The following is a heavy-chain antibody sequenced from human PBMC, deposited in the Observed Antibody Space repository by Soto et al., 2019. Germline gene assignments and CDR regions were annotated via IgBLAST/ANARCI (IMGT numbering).Heavy chain of an antibody. V-gene: IGHV4-34*01. CDR1: GGSFSGYY. Sequence: QVQLQQWGAGLLKTSETLSLTCAVYGGSFSGYYWTWIRQPPGKGLEWIGEINHSGSTNYNPSLKSRVTISVDTSKNQFSLKLSSVTAADTAVYYCARGIDYWGQGTLVTVSS. J-gene: IGHJ4*02. CDR2: INHSGST. CDR3: ARGIDY.